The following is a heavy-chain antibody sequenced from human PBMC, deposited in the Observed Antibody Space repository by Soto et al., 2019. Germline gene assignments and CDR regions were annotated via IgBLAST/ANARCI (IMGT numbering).Heavy chain of an antibody. CDR1: VLTFSSYN. CDR2: ISTWSSYS. J-gene: IGHJ4*02. Sequence: EVQLVESGGGLVRPGGSLRLSCPASVLTFSSYNRNWVRQAQGKGLEWVSYISTWSSYSFYADSVKGRFTISRDNSENSLYLQLDSLRDEDTAVYYCARASHDYGALDYWGQGALVTVSS. D-gene: IGHD4-17*01. CDR3: ARASHDYGALDY. V-gene: IGHV3-21*02.